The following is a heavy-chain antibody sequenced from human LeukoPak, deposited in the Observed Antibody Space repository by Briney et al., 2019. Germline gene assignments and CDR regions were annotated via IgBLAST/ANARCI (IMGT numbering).Heavy chain of an antibody. CDR1: GGSFSGYY. Sequence: KPSETLSLTCAVYGGSFSGYYWSWIRQPPGKGLEWIGEINHSGSTYSTPSLKSRATISVDTSKNQFSLRLTSVTAADTAVYYCARLGDSAMVRYFDYWGQGTLVTVSS. D-gene: IGHD5-18*01. J-gene: IGHJ4*02. CDR3: ARLGDSAMVRYFDY. CDR2: INHSGST. V-gene: IGHV4-34*01.